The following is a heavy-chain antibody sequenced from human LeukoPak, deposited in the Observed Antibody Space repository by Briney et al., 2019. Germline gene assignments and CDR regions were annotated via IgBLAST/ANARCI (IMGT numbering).Heavy chain of an antibody. CDR1: GGSISSGSYY. CDR2: VFTTGST. V-gene: IGHV4-61*02. J-gene: IGHJ4*02. D-gene: IGHD2-2*01. Sequence: SQTLSLTCTVSGGSISSGSYYWSWIRQTAGKGLEWIGIVFTTGSTNYNRSLKSRSSISVDKSKNQLLLKLNSVTAADTAVYYCARDSTASRVYFDYWGQGTLVTVSS. CDR3: ARDSTASRVYFDY.